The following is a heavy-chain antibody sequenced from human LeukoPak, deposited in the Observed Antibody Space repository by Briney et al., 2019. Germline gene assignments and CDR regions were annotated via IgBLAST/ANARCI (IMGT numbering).Heavy chain of an antibody. V-gene: IGHV3-7*04. CDR3: ARVGYSSGWRAPDFDY. D-gene: IGHD6-19*01. J-gene: IGHJ4*02. CDR1: GFTFSSSW. CDR2: INQDEI. Sequence: GKSLRLSCVASGFTFSSSWMSWVRQGPGKGLEWVASINQDEIHYVDAVRGRFTISRDNARNSLYLQMNSLRAEDTAVYYCARVGYSSGWRAPDFDYWGQGTLVTVSS.